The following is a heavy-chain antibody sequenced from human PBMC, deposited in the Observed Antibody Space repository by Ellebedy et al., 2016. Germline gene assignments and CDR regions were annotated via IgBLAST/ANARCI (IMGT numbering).Heavy chain of an antibody. J-gene: IGHJ4*02. CDR1: GFTFSSYW. CDR3: ARHPDPIVATILDY. CDR2: IKQDGSEK. V-gene: IGHV3-7*01. Sequence: GGSLRLSXAASGFTFSSYWMSWVRQAPGKGLEWVANIKQDGSEKYYVDSVKGRFTISRDNAKNSLYLQMNSLRAEDTAVYYCARHPDPIVATILDYWGQGTLVTVSS. D-gene: IGHD5-12*01.